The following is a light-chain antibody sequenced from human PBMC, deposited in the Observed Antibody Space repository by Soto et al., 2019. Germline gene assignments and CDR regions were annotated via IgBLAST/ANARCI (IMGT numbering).Light chain of an antibody. Sequence: EIVLTQSPATLSLSPGERATLSCRATENINQNLAWYQQKPGQAPRLLIHGASYRATGIPDRFSGRGSGTDFTLTISSLEPEDFAVYFCQQYSDLPMTFGQGTRLEIK. V-gene: IGKV3D-11*03. CDR2: GAS. CDR1: ENINQN. CDR3: QQYSDLPMT. J-gene: IGKJ5*01.